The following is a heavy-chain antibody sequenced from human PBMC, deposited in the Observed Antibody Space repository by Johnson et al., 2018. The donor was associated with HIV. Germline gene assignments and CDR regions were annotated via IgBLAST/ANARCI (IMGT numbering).Heavy chain of an antibody. D-gene: IGHD2-15*01. CDR2: ISGSGGST. V-gene: IGHV3-23*04. J-gene: IGHJ3*02. CDR3: AKDPPGPVGGPDAFAI. CDR1: GFTFSDHY. Sequence: VQLVESGGGVVQPGGSLRLSCAASGFTFSDHYMSWIRQSPGKGPDWVSAISGSGGSTYYADSVKGRFTISRDNSKNKLYLQMNSLRAEDTAVYYCAKDPPGPVGGPDAFAIWGQGTIVTVSS.